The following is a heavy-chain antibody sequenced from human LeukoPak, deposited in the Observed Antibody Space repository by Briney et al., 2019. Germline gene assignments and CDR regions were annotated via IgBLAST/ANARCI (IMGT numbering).Heavy chain of an antibody. D-gene: IGHD3-22*01. CDR1: GGSISSSNW. CDR2: IYHAGNT. Sequence: SGTLSLTCAVSGGSISSSNWWTWVRQPPGKGLEWIGEIYHAGNTNYNPSLKSRVTISVNKSKNQFSLKLTSVTAADTAVYYCATEAYYDSSGPHFDYLGQGTLVTVSS. V-gene: IGHV4-4*02. J-gene: IGHJ4*02. CDR3: ATEAYYDSSGPHFDY.